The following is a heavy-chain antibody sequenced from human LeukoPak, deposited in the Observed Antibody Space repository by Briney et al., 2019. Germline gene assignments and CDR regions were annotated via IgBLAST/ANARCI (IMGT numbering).Heavy chain of an antibody. CDR2: IIPIFGTA. Sequence: ASVKVSCKASGGTFSSYAISWVRQAPGQGLEWMGGIIPIFGTANYAQKFQGRVTITADESTSTAYMELSSLRSEDTAVYYCARDMGATRGLFDYWGQGTLVTVSS. J-gene: IGHJ4*02. D-gene: IGHD1-26*01. V-gene: IGHV1-69*13. CDR3: ARDMGATRGLFDY. CDR1: GGTFSSYA.